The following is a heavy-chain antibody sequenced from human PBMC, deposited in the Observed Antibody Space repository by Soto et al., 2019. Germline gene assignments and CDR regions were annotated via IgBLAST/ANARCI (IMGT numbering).Heavy chain of an antibody. V-gene: IGHV5-51*01. CDR3: ARHISNFPYYYYGMDV. D-gene: IGHD4-4*01. CDR1: GYTFTDYW. CDR2: IYPGDSDA. Sequence: LGESLKISCKGSGYTFTDYWIGWVRQLPGKGLEWMGIIYPGDSDARYSPSFQGHVTITVDKSTSTAYLQWNTLKASDTAIYYCARHISNFPYYYYGMDVWGQGTTVTVSS. J-gene: IGHJ6*02.